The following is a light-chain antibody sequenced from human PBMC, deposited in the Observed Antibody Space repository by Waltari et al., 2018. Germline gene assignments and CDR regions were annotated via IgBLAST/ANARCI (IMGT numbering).Light chain of an antibody. V-gene: IGKV3-11*01. CDR2: DAS. CDR3: QQRSNWLIT. J-gene: IGKJ5*01. CDR1: QSVSSY. Sequence: EIVLTQSPATLSLSPGERATLSCRASQSVSSYLAWYQQKPGQAPRLLIYDASTRATGIPAMFSGSGSGTDFTLTISSLEPEDFAVYYCQQRSNWLITFGQGTRLEIK.